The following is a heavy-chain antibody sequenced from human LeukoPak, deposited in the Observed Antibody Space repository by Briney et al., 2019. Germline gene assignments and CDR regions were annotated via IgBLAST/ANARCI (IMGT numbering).Heavy chain of an antibody. D-gene: IGHD3-22*01. CDR3: ARDHWAYYYDSSGFGDAFDI. Sequence: SETLSLTCTVSGGSLGSYYWSWIRQPAGKGLEWIGRIYTSGSTNYNPSLKSRVTMSVDTSKNQFSLKLSSVTAADTAVYYCARDHWAYYYDSSGFGDAFDIWGQGTMVTVSS. V-gene: IGHV4-4*07. J-gene: IGHJ3*02. CDR2: IYTSGST. CDR1: GGSLGSYY.